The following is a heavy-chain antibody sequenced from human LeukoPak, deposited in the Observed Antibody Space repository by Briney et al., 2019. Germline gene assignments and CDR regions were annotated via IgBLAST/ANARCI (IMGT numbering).Heavy chain of an antibody. J-gene: IGHJ5*02. CDR2: IYYSGSN. Sequence: PSETLSLTCTVSGGSISSSRYYWGWIRPPPGKGLEWVGSIYYSGSNYYNPSLKSRVTISVDTSKNQFSLKLTSVTAADTAFYCCAKDWELGSWGQGTLVTVSS. CDR3: AKDWELGS. D-gene: IGHD1-26*01. V-gene: IGHV4-39*07. CDR1: GGSISSSRYY.